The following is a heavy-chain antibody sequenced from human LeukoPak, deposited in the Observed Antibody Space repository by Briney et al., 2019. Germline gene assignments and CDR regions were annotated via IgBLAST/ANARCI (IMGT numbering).Heavy chain of an antibody. J-gene: IGHJ6*03. Sequence: GGSLRLSCAASGFTFSDHYMDWVRQAPGKGLEWVGRSRNKANRYTTTHGESVRGRFTISRDDSENSLYLQLNSLKTEDTAVYYCARQPELHYYYYMDVWGKGTTVTISS. V-gene: IGHV3-72*01. CDR1: GFTFSDHY. D-gene: IGHD3-10*01. CDR2: SRNKANRYTT. CDR3: ARQPELHYYYYMDV.